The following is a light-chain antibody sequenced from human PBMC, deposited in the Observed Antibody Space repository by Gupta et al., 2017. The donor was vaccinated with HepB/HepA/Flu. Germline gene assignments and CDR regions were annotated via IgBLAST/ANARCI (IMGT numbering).Light chain of an antibody. CDR2: DVS. Sequence: QSALTQPASVSGSPGQSITISCTGTSSDIGAYNFVSWYQQHPGKAPKLIIYDVSNRPSGVSDRFSGSKSGNTASLIISGLQTEDEADYYCSSYTKTNTWVFGGGTKLTVL. CDR1: SSDIGAYNF. V-gene: IGLV2-14*01. CDR3: SSYTKTNTWV. J-gene: IGLJ3*02.